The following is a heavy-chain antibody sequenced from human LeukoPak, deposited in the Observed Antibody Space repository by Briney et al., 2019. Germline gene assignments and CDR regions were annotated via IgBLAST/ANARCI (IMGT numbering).Heavy chain of an antibody. D-gene: IGHD2-15*01. Sequence: GASVKVSCKASGYIFTSYPIHWVRQAPGQRLEWMGWINTGNGNTKYSQRFEGRVTVTTDTSAAAAYMELSSLRSEDTAVYYCARDHVVGLAPFDPWGQGTLVTVSS. CDR3: ARDHVVGLAPFDP. CDR1: GYIFTSYP. V-gene: IGHV1-3*04. CDR2: INTGNGNT. J-gene: IGHJ5*02.